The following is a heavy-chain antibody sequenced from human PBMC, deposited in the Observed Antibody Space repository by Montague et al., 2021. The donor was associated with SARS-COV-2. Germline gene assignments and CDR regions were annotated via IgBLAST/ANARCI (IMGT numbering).Heavy chain of an antibody. CDR3: ARDPTYGSGSFQSGFFDY. V-gene: IGHV3-30-3*01. Sequence: SRRLSCAASGFTFSSYAMHWVRQAPGKGLEWVAVISYDGSNKYYADSVKGRFTISRDNSKNTLYLRMNSLRAEDTAVYYCARDPTYGSGSFQSGFFDYWGQGTLVTVSS. CDR2: ISYDGSNK. D-gene: IGHD3-10*01. J-gene: IGHJ4*02. CDR1: GFTFSSYA.